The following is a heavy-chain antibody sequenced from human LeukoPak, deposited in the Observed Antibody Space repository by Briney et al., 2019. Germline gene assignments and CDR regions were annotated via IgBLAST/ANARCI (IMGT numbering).Heavy chain of an antibody. D-gene: IGHD6-19*01. CDR2: ISAYNGNT. J-gene: IGHJ5*02. V-gene: IGHV1-18*01. Sequence: ASVKVSCKASGYTFTSYGISWVRQAPGQGLEWMGWISAYNGNTNYAQKLQGRVTMTTDTSTSTAYMELRSLRSDDTAVYYCARDQGGIAVAGRCMFDPWGQGTLVTVSS. CDR1: GYTFTSYG. CDR3: ARDQGGIAVAGRCMFDP.